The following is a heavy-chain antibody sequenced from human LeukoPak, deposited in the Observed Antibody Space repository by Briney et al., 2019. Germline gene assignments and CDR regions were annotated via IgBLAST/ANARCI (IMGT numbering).Heavy chain of an antibody. Sequence: PGGSLRLSCAASGFTVSSNYMNRVRQAPGRGLEWVSVLYSGGGTYYADSVKGRFNISRDNSKNTLYLQMNSLRAEDTAVYYCARGDNLGYWGQGTLVTVSS. CDR2: LYSGGGT. V-gene: IGHV3-53*01. CDR1: GFTVSSNY. J-gene: IGHJ4*02. CDR3: ARGDNLGY.